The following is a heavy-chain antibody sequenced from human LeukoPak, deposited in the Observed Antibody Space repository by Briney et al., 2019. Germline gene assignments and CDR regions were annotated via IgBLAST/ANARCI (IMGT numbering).Heavy chain of an antibody. CDR2: IIPIFGTA. CDR1: GGTFSSYA. Sequence: ASVKVSCKASGGTFSSYAISWVRQAPGQGLEWMGGIIPIFGTANYAQKFQGRVTITTDGSTSTAYMELSSLRSEDTAVYYCAREKRMTTYYFDYWGQGTLVTVSS. CDR3: AREKRMTTYYFDY. V-gene: IGHV1-69*05. J-gene: IGHJ4*02. D-gene: IGHD4-17*01.